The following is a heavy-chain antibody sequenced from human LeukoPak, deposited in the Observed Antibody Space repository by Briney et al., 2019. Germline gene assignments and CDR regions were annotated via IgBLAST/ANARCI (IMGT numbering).Heavy chain of an antibody. Sequence: GGSLRLSCAASGFTFCNAWMSWVRQAPGKGLEWVGRIISKTDGGTTDYAAPVKGRFTISRDDSKNTLYLQMNSLKTEDTAVYYCTASHYYDSSGYWAEYFQHWGQGTLVTVSS. V-gene: IGHV3-15*01. CDR2: IISKTDGGTT. J-gene: IGHJ1*01. D-gene: IGHD3-22*01. CDR1: GFTFCNAW. CDR3: TASHYYDSSGYWAEYFQH.